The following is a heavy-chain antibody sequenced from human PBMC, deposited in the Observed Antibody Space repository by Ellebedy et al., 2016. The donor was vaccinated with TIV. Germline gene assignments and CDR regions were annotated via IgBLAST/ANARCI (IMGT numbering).Heavy chain of an antibody. J-gene: IGHJ4*02. CDR2: VSGSDDNT. CDR1: GFTFSNYG. V-gene: IGHV3-23*01. Sequence: PGGSLRLSCAASGFTFSNYGMNWVRQAPGKGLEWVSAVSGSDDNTYYSDSVKGRFTISRDNSKSTLELQMNSLRAEDTAVYFCAKDRTPGDGYWVFDYWGQGTLVTVSS. CDR3: AKDRTPGDGYWVFDY. D-gene: IGHD5-18*01.